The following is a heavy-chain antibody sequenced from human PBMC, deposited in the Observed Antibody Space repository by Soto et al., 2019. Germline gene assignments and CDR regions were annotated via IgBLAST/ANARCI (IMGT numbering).Heavy chain of an antibody. CDR3: AAGRYDVWSGYGYYGLDV. CDR1: GYTFTDYD. V-gene: IGHV1-8*02. CDR2: MNPNTGNT. D-gene: IGHD3-3*01. Sequence: RASVKVSCKAHGYTFTDYDINWVRQAAGQAPEWMGWMNPNTGNTAYAQKFQGRLTLTRNTSISTAYMELSSLRSEDTAVYYCAAGRYDVWSGYGYYGLDVWGQGTTVTVSS. J-gene: IGHJ6*02.